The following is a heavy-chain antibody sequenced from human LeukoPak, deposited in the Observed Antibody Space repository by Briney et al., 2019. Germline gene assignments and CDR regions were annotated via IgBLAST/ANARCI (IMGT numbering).Heavy chain of an antibody. Sequence: SETLSLTCAVYGGSFSSYYWSWIRQPPGKGLEWIGYIYYSGSTNYNPSLKSRVTISVDTSKNQFSLKLSSVTAADTAVYYCARDAGYSYGPRYYYYYMDVWGKGTTVTVSS. V-gene: IGHV4-59*01. D-gene: IGHD5-18*01. CDR1: GGSFSSYY. CDR3: ARDAGYSYGPRYYYYYMDV. CDR2: IYYSGST. J-gene: IGHJ6*03.